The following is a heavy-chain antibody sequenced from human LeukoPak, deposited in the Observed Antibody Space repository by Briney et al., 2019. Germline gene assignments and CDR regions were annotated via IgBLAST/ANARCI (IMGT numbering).Heavy chain of an antibody. D-gene: IGHD6-13*01. CDR2: IGSSNRYI. Sequence: GGSLRLSCAASGFTFSTYSMNWVRQAPGKGLEWVSSIGSSNRYICYADSVKGRFTISRDNAKNSLYLQMNSLRAEDTAVYYCARDRLVSSPLSTDYWGQGALVTVSS. J-gene: IGHJ4*02. V-gene: IGHV3-21*01. CDR1: GFTFSTYS. CDR3: ARDRLVSSPLSTDY.